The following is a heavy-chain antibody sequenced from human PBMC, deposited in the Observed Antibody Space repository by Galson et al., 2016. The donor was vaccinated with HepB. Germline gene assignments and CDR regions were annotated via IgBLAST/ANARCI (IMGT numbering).Heavy chain of an antibody. CDR1: GGSLSGFY. CDR3: ASVRGSAAAGR. V-gene: IGHV4-34*01. CDR2: INHSGIT. D-gene: IGHD6-13*01. Sequence: ETLSLTCAVYGGSLSGFYWTWIRQPPGKGLEWIGEINHSGITKYSPSLKSRVIISVDTSKNQFSLKLNSVTAADTAVYYCASVRGSAAAGRWGQGTLVTVSS. J-gene: IGHJ4*02.